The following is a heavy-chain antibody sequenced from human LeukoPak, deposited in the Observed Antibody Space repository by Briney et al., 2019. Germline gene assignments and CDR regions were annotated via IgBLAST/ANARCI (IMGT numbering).Heavy chain of an antibody. Sequence: GGSLRLSCVASGFTFSTYGMSWVRQAPGKGLEWVSLINWDGSLIYYGDSVRGRFTISRDNSKNSLFLQMHSLRAEDSAFYYCARDMTAHSSAVSGVPGDYWGQGTLVTVSS. J-gene: IGHJ4*02. CDR3: ARDMTAHSSAVSGVPGDY. D-gene: IGHD2-21*02. V-gene: IGHV3-43D*03. CDR2: INWDGSLI. CDR1: GFTFSTYG.